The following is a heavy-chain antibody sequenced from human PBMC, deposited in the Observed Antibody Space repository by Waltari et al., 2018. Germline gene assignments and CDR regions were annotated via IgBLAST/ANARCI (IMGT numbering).Heavy chain of an antibody. J-gene: IGHJ4*02. Sequence: GAAVKKPGSSVKVSCTASGGTFSSYAIRWGRQAPGQGLEWMGGSIPIFGTANYAQKFQGRVTITAYESTSPAYMELSSLRSEDTAVYYCASGSGGDSPDYWGQGTLVTVSS. CDR3: ASGSGGDSPDY. CDR1: GGTFSSYA. D-gene: IGHD2-21*01. CDR2: SIPIFGTA. V-gene: IGHV1-69*13.